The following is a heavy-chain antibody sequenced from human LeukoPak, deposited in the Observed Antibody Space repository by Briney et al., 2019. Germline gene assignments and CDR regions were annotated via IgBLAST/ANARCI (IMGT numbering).Heavy chain of an antibody. CDR2: INHGGST. CDR1: GASFSGFH. Sequence: PSETLSLTCAVYGASFSGFHWSWIRQPPGKGLEWIGEINHGGSTNYNPSLKSRVTISVDTSKNQFSLKLSSVTAADTAVYYCARGQWLDNYWGQGTLVTVSS. CDR3: ARGQWLDNY. V-gene: IGHV4-34*01. J-gene: IGHJ4*02. D-gene: IGHD6-19*01.